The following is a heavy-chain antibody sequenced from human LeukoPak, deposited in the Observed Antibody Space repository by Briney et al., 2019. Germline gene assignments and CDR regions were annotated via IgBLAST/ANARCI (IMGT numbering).Heavy chain of an antibody. Sequence: GGSLRLSCAASRFTFSSYGMHWVRQAPGNGLEWVALISYDGSNKYYTDSVKGRFTISRDNSKNTLYLQMDSLRAEDTAVYYCAKDRGYSYGYFDYRGQGTLVTVSS. D-gene: IGHD5-18*01. V-gene: IGHV3-30*18. CDR3: AKDRGYSYGYFDY. CDR1: RFTFSSYG. J-gene: IGHJ4*02. CDR2: ISYDGSNK.